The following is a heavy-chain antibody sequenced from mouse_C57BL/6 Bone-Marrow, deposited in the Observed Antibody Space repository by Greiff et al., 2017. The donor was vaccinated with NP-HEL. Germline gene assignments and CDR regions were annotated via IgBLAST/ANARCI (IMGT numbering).Heavy chain of an antibody. D-gene: IGHD2-4*01. V-gene: IGHV2-2*01. CDR1: GFSLTSYG. CDR3: ASYYYDDGGFAY. J-gene: IGHJ3*01. CDR2: IWSGGST. Sequence: VQLKQSGPGLVQPSQSLSITCTVSGFSLTSYGVHWVRQSPGKGLEWLGVIWSGGSTDYNAAFISRLSISKDNSKSQVFFKMNSLQADDTAIYYCASYYYDDGGFAYWGQGTLVTVSA.